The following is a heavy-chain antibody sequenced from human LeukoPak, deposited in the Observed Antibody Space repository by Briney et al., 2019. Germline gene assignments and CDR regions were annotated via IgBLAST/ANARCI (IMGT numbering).Heavy chain of an antibody. Sequence: PSETLSLTCTVSGYSISSGYYWGWIRQPPGKGLEWIGSIYHSGSTYYNPSLKSRVTISVDTSKNQFSLKLSSVTAADTAVYCWARVGGSRWSYRHYYYYYMDVWGKGTTVTVSS. CDR2: IYHSGST. CDR1: GYSISSGYY. V-gene: IGHV4-38-2*02. D-gene: IGHD1-26*01. CDR3: ARVGGSRWSYRHYYYYYMDV. J-gene: IGHJ6*03.